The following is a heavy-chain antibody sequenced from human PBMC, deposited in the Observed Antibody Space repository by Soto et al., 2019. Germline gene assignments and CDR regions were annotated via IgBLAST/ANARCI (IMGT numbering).Heavy chain of an antibody. CDR1: GGSISSSSYY. V-gene: IGHV4-39*01. Sequence: PSETPSLTCTVSGGSISSSSYYWGWIRQPPGKGLEWIGSIYYSGSTYYNPSLKSRVTISVDTSKNQFSLKLSSVTAADTAVYYCARHVGYCSGGSCYSYGMDVWGQGTTVTVSS. CDR2: IYYSGST. D-gene: IGHD2-15*01. J-gene: IGHJ6*02. CDR3: ARHVGYCSGGSCYSYGMDV.